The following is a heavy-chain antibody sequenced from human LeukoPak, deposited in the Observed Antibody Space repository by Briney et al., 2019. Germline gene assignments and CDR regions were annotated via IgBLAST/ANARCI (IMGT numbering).Heavy chain of an antibody. CDR1: GFTFSSYA. V-gene: IGHV3-23*01. CDR3: ARDQVSYYFDY. J-gene: IGHJ4*02. Sequence: PGGSLRLSCAASGFTFSSYAVSWVRQAPGKGLAWVSAISDSGGSTQYADSVKGRFIISRDNSKNTLYLQMNSLRVEDTAVYYCARDQVSYYFDYWGQGTLVTVSS. CDR2: ISDSGGST.